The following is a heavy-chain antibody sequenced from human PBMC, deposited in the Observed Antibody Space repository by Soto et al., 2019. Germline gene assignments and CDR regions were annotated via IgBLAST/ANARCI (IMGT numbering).Heavy chain of an antibody. CDR2: ISYDGSNK. CDR3: AKDLRIWLAFDY. D-gene: IGHD6-19*01. Sequence: WGSLRLSCSASGFTFSSYGMHWCRQAPGKGLEWVAVISYDGSNKYYADSVKGRFTISRDNSKNTLYLQMNSLRAEDTAVYYCAKDLRIWLAFDYWGQGTLVTVS. CDR1: GFTFSSYG. J-gene: IGHJ4*02. V-gene: IGHV3-30*18.